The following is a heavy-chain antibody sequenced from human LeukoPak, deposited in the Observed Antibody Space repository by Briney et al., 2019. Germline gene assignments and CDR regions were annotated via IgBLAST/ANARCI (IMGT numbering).Heavy chain of an antibody. CDR3: ARELRSKYPTVTPPFDY. Sequence: SQTLSLTCTVSGGSISSGSYYWSWIRQPAGKGLEWIGRIYTSGSTNYNPSLKSRVTISVDTSKNQFSLKLSSVTAADTAVYYCARELRSKYPTVTPPFDYWGQGTLVTVSS. CDR1: GGSISSGSYY. CDR2: IYTSGST. D-gene: IGHD4-11*01. V-gene: IGHV4-61*02. J-gene: IGHJ4*02.